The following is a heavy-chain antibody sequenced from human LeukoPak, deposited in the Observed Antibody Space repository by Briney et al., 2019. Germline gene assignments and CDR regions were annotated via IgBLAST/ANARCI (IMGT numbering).Heavy chain of an antibody. D-gene: IGHD3-10*02. V-gene: IGHV3-11*04. Sequence: GGSLRLSCAASGFTFSDHFMSWIRQSPGKGLEWVAYISSGGSPMYYVDSVKGRSTISRDNAKNSLYLEIHSLRAEDTAVYSCAELGITMIGGVWGKGTTVTISS. CDR2: ISSGGSPM. CDR3: AELGITMIGGV. CDR1: GFTFSDHF. J-gene: IGHJ6*04.